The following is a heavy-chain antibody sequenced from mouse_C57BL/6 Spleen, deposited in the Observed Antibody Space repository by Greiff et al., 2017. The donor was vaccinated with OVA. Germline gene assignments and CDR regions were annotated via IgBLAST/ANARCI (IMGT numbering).Heavy chain of an antibody. Sequence: EVKLMESGGGLVKPGGSLKLSCAASGFTFSDYGTHWVRQAPEKGLEWVAYISSGSSTIYYADTVQGRFTISRDNAKNTLFLQMTSLRSEDTAMYYCARSSDGYYEGYFDYWGQGTTLTVSS. V-gene: IGHV5-17*01. D-gene: IGHD2-3*01. CDR3: ARSSDGYYEGYFDY. J-gene: IGHJ2*01. CDR2: ISSGSSTI. CDR1: GFTFSDYG.